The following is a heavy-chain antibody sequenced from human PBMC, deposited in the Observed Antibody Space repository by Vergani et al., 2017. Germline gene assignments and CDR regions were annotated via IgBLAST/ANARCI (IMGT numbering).Heavy chain of an antibody. Sequence: VQLLESGGGLIQPGGSLRLSCAASGFTVSSNYMSWVRQAPGKGLEWVSVIYSGGSTYYADSVKGRFTITRDNSKNPLYLQMNSLRAEDTAVYYCARGYGDYWARPLKYYYYGMDVWGQGTTVTVSS. CDR3: ARGYGDYWARPLKYYYYGMDV. J-gene: IGHJ6*02. D-gene: IGHD4-17*01. CDR1: GFTVSSNY. V-gene: IGHV3-53*01. CDR2: IYSGGST.